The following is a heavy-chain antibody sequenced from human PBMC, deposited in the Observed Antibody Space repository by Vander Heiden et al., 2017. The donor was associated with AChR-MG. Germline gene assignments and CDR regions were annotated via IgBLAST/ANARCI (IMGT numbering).Heavy chain of an antibody. CDR1: GGSISSSSYY. J-gene: IGHJ5*02. D-gene: IGHD5-18*01. Sequence: QLQLQESGPGLVKPSETLSLTCTVSGGSISSSSYYWVWIRQPPGKGLEWSGSIYYSGSTYDNTSIKRRVTISVDTSKNQFSRKLSSVTAAETAVYYCARAYEEDSYGHPYNRFDPWGHGTLVTVSS. CDR3: ARAYEEDSYGHPYNRFDP. CDR2: IYYSGST. V-gene: IGHV4-39*01.